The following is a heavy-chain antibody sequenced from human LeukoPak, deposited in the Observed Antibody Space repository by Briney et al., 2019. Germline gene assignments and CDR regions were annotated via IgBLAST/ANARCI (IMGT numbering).Heavy chain of an antibody. V-gene: IGHV4-34*01. Sequence: SETLSLTCAVYGGSFSGYYWSWIRQPPGKGLEWIGEINHSGSTNYNPSLKSRVTISAGTSKNQFSLKLSSVTAADTAVHYCARGPRIAAAGTGVNYWGQGTLVTVSS. J-gene: IGHJ4*02. D-gene: IGHD6-13*01. CDR1: GGSFSGYY. CDR3: ARGPRIAAAGTGVNY. CDR2: INHSGST.